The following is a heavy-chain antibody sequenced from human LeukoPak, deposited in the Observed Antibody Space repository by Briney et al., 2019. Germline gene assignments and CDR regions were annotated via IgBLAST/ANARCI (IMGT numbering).Heavy chain of an antibody. CDR3: ATVSKWLVRTGPV. V-gene: IGHV1-24*01. CDR2: FDPEDGET. Sequence: ASVKVSCKVPGYTLTELSMHWVRQAPGKGLEWMGGFDPEDGETIYAQKFQGRVTMTEDTSTDTAYMELSSLRSEDTAVYYCATVSKWLVRTGPVWGQGTTVTVSS. J-gene: IGHJ6*02. CDR1: GYTLTELS. D-gene: IGHD6-19*01.